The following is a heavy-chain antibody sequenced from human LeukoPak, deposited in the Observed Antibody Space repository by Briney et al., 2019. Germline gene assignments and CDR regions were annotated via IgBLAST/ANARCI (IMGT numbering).Heavy chain of an antibody. D-gene: IGHD6-13*01. CDR1: GYTFTSYG. CDR3: ARDEVAAAPPPNGAFDI. CDR2: ISAYNGNT. V-gene: IGHV1-18*01. Sequence: ASVKVSCKASGYTFTSYGISWVRQAPGQGLEWMGWISAYNGNTNYAQKLQGRVTMTTDTSTSTAYMELRSLRSDDTAVYYCARDEVAAAPPPNGAFDIWGQGTMVTVSS. J-gene: IGHJ3*02.